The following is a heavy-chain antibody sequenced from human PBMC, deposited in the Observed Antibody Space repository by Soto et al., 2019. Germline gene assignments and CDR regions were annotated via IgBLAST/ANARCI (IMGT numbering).Heavy chain of an antibody. CDR1: GASFSGSC. Sequence: ETLSLTCAVYGASFSGSCWTWIRQPPGKGLEWIGEINPSGITNYNPSLKSRVTISIDTSKNHFSLKLRSLTAADTAVYYCARGTLGRXLVVPAAIVYYYYGMDVWGQGTTVTVSS. CDR2: INPSGIT. D-gene: IGHD2-2*01. J-gene: IGHJ6*02. CDR3: ARGTLGRXLVVPAAIVYYYYGMDV. V-gene: IGHV4-34*01.